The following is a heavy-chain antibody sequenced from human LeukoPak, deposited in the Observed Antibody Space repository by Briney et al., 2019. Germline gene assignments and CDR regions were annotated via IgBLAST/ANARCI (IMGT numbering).Heavy chain of an antibody. CDR2: IYSGGST. Sequence: SGGSLRLSCVASGFPFSSYWMTWVRQAPGKGLEWVSVIYSGGSTYYADSVKGRFTISRDNSKNTLYLQMNSLRAEDTAVYYCARGGSYGYWDYWGQGTLVTVSS. J-gene: IGHJ4*02. D-gene: IGHD5-18*01. CDR3: ARGGSYGYWDY. CDR1: GFPFSSYW. V-gene: IGHV3-53*01.